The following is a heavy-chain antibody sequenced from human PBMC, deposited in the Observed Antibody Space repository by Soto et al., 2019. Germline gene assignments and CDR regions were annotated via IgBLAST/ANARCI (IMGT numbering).Heavy chain of an antibody. CDR1: GGSISSGDYY. CDR2: IYYSGST. V-gene: IGHV4-30-4*01. J-gene: IGHJ4*02. CDR3: ARGWTSSSGYYFDY. D-gene: IGHD6-13*01. Sequence: SETLSLTCTVSGGSISSGDYYWSWIRQPPGKGLEWIGYIYYSGSTYYNPSLKSRVTISVDTSKNQFSLKLSSVTAADTAVYYCARGWTSSSGYYFDYWGQGTLVTVSS.